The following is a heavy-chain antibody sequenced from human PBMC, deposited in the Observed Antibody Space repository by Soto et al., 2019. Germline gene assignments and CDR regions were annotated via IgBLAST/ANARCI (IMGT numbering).Heavy chain of an antibody. CDR2: INPNSGGT. V-gene: IGHV1-2*04. Sequence: ASVKVSCKATGYSFTGYYMHWERQAPGQGLEWMGWINPNSGGTNYAQKFQGWVTMTRDTSISTAYMELSRLRSDDTAVYYCARGLAAAGKDYYYYYMDVWGKGTTVTVSS. CDR3: ARGLAAAGKDYYYYYMDV. D-gene: IGHD6-13*01. J-gene: IGHJ6*03. CDR1: GYSFTGYY.